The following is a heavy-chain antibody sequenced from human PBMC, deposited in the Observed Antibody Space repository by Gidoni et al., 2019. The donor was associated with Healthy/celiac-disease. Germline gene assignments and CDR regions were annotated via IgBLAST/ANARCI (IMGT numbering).Heavy chain of an antibody. D-gene: IGHD5-12*01. CDR3: AREEDGYIGY. CDR1: GGSISSGSYY. Sequence: QVQLQESGPGLVKPSQTLSLTCTVSGGSISSGSYYWSWIRQPAGKGLEWIGRIYTSGSTNYNPSLKSRVTISVDTSKNQFSLKLSSVTAADTAVYYCAREEDGYIGYWGQGTLVTVSS. V-gene: IGHV4-61*02. CDR2: IYTSGST. J-gene: IGHJ4*02.